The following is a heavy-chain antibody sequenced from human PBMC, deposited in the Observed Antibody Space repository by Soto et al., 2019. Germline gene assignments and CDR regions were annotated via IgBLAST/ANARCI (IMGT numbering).Heavy chain of an antibody. V-gene: IGHV2-5*02. CDR2: IYWDDDK. CDR3: ARRYGESVRWFDY. J-gene: IGHJ4*02. D-gene: IGHD4-17*01. CDR1: GFSLRTSEVG. Sequence: QITLNESGPTLVGPTETLALTCTVSGFSLRTSEVGVGWIRQPPGKALEWLALIYWDDDKYYSVSLQSRLTITKDTTKHQVVFTMTKLDAVDTATYYCARRYGESVRWFDYWGQGTLVTVSS.